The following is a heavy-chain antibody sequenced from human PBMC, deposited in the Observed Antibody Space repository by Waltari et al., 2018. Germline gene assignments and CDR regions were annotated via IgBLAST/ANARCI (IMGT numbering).Heavy chain of an antibody. CDR2: ISGSGRPT. Sequence: EVQLVGSVGGLVQPGGSLRLPCSASDLTFSPSGMNWVRQGPGKGLEWVSHISGSGRPTYYADSVKGRFTISRDNAMNSLYLQMNSLRAEDTAVYYCAPLGASSLTLTAWGQGTLVTVSS. D-gene: IGHD1-26*01. CDR3: APLGASSLTLTA. CDR1: DLTFSPSG. J-gene: IGHJ4*02. V-gene: IGHV3-48*01.